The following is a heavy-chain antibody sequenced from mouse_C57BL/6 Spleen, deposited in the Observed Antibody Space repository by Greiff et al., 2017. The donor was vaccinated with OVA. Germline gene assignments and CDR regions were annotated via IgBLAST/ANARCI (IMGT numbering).Heavy chain of an antibody. D-gene: IGHD1-1*01. CDR2: INPSSGYT. J-gene: IGHJ2*01. CDR1: GYTFTSYT. V-gene: IGHV1-4*01. Sequence: QVQLQQSGAELARPGASVTMSCKASGYTFTSYTMHWVKQRPGQGLEWIGYINPSSGYTKYNQKFKDKATLTADKSSSTAYMQMSSLTAEDSAVYYCARNAITTVVATDYFDYWGQGTTLTVSS. CDR3: ARNAITTVVATDYFDY.